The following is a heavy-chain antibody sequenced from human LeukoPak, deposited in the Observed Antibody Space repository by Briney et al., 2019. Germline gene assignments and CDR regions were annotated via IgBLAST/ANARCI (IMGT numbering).Heavy chain of an antibody. D-gene: IGHD6-6*01. CDR1: GFVFSNYW. CDR3: ARIGYSSSSFDY. V-gene: IGHV3-7*01. J-gene: IGHJ4*02. CDR2: IKQDGSQK. Sequence: PGRSLRLSCAASGFVFSNYWMSWVRQAPDKGLEWVASIKQDGSQKYYLDSVKGRFTVSRDNARNSVFLQMNSLRAEDTAVYYCARIGYSSSSFDYWGQGALVTVSS.